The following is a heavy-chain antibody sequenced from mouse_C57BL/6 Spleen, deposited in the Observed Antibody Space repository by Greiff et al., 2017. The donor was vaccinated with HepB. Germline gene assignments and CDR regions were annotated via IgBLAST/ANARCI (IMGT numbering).Heavy chain of an antibody. J-gene: IGHJ1*03. CDR3: ARAYGSSYVWYFDV. CDR1: GYSFTDYH. Sequence: EVQLQQSGPELVKPGASVKISCKASGYSFTDYHMNWVKQSNGKSLEWIGVINPNYGTTSYNQKFKGKATLTVDQSSSTAYMQLNSLTSEDSAVYYCARAYGSSYVWYFDVWGTGTTVTVSS. V-gene: IGHV1-39*01. D-gene: IGHD1-1*01. CDR2: INPNYGTT.